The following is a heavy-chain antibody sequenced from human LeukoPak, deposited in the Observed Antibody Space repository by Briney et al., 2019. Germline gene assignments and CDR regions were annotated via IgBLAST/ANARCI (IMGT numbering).Heavy chain of an antibody. D-gene: IGHD3-3*01. J-gene: IGHJ5*02. CDR1: GGSISSSSYY. V-gene: IGHV4-39*01. CDR3: ARLYDFWSGDHNWFDP. Sequence: SETLSLTCTVSGGSISSSSYYWGWVRQPPGKGLEWIGSIYYSGNTYYNPSLKSRVTISVDTSKNQFSLKLSSETAADTAVYYCARLYDFWSGDHNWFDPWGQGTLVTVSS. CDR2: IYYSGNT.